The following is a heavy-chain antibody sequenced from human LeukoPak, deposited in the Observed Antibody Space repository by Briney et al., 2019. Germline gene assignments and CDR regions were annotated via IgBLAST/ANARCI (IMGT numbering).Heavy chain of an antibody. CDR1: GFTFSRDW. J-gene: IGHJ4*02. CDR3: VRALMGTADH. CDR2: MNSDGSTT. D-gene: IGHD2-21*02. V-gene: IGHV3-74*01. Sequence: PGGSLRLSCAASGFTFSRDWMHWVRQAPGKGLVWVSRMNSDGSTTNYADSVKGRFTISRDNAKNTLYLQMNSLRAEDMAVYYCVRALMGTADHWGQGSLVTVSS.